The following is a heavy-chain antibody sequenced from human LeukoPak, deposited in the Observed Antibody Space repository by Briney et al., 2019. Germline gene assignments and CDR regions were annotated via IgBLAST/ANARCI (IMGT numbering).Heavy chain of an antibody. CDR2: ISYDGSNK. CDR1: GFTFSSYA. D-gene: IGHD1-26*01. CDR3: AKGGGDVGATTNFDY. J-gene: IGHJ4*02. V-gene: IGHV3-30-3*01. Sequence: GGSLRLSCAASGFTFSSYAMHWVRQAPGKGLEWVAVISYDGSNKYYADSVKGRFTISRDNYKNTLYLQMNSLRVEDTAVYFCAKGGGDVGATTNFDYWGQGTLVTVSS.